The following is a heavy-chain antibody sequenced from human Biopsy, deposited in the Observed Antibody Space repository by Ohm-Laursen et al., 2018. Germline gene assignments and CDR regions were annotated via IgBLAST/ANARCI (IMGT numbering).Heavy chain of an antibody. CDR2: IYDRGSTA. CDR3: ARGMRSSGWPYFDS. J-gene: IGHJ4*02. CDR1: GDSVSSGSFY. D-gene: IGHD6-19*01. Sequence: TLSLTCTVSGDSVSSGSFYWTWIRQPPGQGLEYIGYIYDRGSTASYNPSLESRVTMSVDMPKNQFSLKLSSVTAADTATYYCARGMRSSGWPYFDSWGQGTLVTVSS. V-gene: IGHV4-61*01.